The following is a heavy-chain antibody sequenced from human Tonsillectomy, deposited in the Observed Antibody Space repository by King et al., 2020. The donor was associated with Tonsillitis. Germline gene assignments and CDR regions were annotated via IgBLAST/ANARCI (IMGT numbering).Heavy chain of an antibody. CDR2: ISYDGSNK. Sequence: VQLVESGGGVVQPGRSLSLSCAASGFTFSSYAVHWVRQAPGKELEWVAVISYDGSNKYYADSVKGRFTISRDNSKNTLYLQMNSLRAEDTAVYYCARAGGEEYAFDIWGQGTMVTVSS. CDR1: GFTFSSYA. J-gene: IGHJ3*02. CDR3: ARAGGEEYAFDI. V-gene: IGHV3-30-3*01. D-gene: IGHD3-10*01.